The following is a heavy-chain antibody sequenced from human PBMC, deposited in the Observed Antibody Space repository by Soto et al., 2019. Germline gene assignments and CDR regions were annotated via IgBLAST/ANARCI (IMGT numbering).Heavy chain of an antibody. Sequence: SETLPLTCPVSGAYLYGFYWSWIRQPPGKAPEWIAYISDSGSANYNPSLRSRVIISVDTSNNQFSLKLTSVTAADTAVYYCARDGYNSYYFDFWGQGTLVTGSS. V-gene: IGHV4-59*01. CDR3: ARDGYNSYYFDF. CDR2: ISDSGSA. J-gene: IGHJ4*02. CDR1: GAYLYGFY. D-gene: IGHD5-12*01.